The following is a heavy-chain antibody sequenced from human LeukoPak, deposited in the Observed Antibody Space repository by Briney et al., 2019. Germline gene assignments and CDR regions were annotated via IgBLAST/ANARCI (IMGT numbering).Heavy chain of an antibody. Sequence: PSETLSLTCSVSGASIRSYSWSWLRQPAGKGLEWIGRIHTSASTEYNPSLKSRVTMSVDTSKNQFSLKLNSVTAADTAVYFCARDPAVLSGYDASDIWGQGTMVTVSS. J-gene: IGHJ3*02. CDR3: ARDPAVLSGYDASDI. D-gene: IGHD3-10*01. CDR1: GASIRSYS. CDR2: IHTSAST. V-gene: IGHV4-4*07.